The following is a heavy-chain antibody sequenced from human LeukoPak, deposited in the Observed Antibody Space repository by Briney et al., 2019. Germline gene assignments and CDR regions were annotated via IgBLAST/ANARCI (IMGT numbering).Heavy chain of an antibody. Sequence: ASVKVSCKASGYTFTIYDVNWVRQATGQGLEWMGWMNPNSGNTGLAQKFQGRVTLTRDTSLSTAYMELSNLRPDDTAVYYCARDEVVAAPNYFGMVVWGQGTTVSVSS. CDR3: ARDEVVAAPNYFGMVV. D-gene: IGHD2-15*01. V-gene: IGHV1-8*01. J-gene: IGHJ6*02. CDR2: MNPNSGNT. CDR1: GYTFTIYD.